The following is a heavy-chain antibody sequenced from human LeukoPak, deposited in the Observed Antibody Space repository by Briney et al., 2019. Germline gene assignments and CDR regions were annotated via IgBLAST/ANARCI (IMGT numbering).Heavy chain of an antibody. CDR3: ARGRGIAVARGVRP. J-gene: IGHJ5*02. D-gene: IGHD6-13*01. V-gene: IGHV4-39*07. CDR1: GGSISSSSYY. Sequence: SETLSLTCTVSGGSISSSSYYWSWIRQPPGKGLEWIGEINHSGSTNYNPSLKSRVTISVDTSKNQFSLKLSSVTAADTAVYYCARGRGIAVARGVRPWGQGTLVTVSS. CDR2: INHSGST.